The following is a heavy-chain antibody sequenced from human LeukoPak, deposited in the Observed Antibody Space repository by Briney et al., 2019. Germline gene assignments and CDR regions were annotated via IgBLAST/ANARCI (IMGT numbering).Heavy chain of an antibody. V-gene: IGHV1-69*05. CDR1: GYTFTGYY. J-gene: IGHJ4*02. CDR2: IIPIFGTA. CDR3: ARSPNIAVAGKGRRYYFDY. D-gene: IGHD6-19*01. Sequence: SVKVSCKASGYTFTGYYMHWVRQAPGQGLEWMGRIIPIFGTANYAQKFQGRVTITTDESTSTAYMELSSLRSEDTAVYYCARSPNIAVAGKGRRYYFDYWGQGTLVTVSS.